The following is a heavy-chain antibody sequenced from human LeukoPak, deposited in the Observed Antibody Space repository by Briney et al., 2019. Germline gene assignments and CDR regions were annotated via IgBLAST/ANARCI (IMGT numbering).Heavy chain of an antibody. D-gene: IGHD3-10*01. CDR2: IIPIFGTA. J-gene: IGHJ5*02. Sequence: GASVGVSCKASGGTFSSYAISWVRQAPGQGLEWMGGIIPIFGTANYAQKFQGRVTITADESTSTAYMELSSLRSEDTAVYYCARVYGSGSFPWFDPWGQGTLVTVSS. CDR3: ARVYGSGSFPWFDP. CDR1: GGTFSSYA. V-gene: IGHV1-69*13.